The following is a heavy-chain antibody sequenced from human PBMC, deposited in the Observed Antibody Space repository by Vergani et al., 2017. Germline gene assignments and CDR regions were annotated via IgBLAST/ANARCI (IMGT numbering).Heavy chain of an antibody. V-gene: IGHV3-9*01. J-gene: IGHJ4*01. CDR1: GFTFQAFA. Sequence: VEAGGGLVQPGGSLRLSCTASGFTFQAFAFHWVRKVSGRGLEWVSGIDRNYGVKNGNSFEGRFSISRDNAKKAVFLQMHSLRAEDTAIYYCVKEKIDLGSYFFDSLGHGSLVTVSS. CDR3: VKEKIDLGSYFFDS. D-gene: IGHD2/OR15-2a*01. CDR2: IDRNYGVK.